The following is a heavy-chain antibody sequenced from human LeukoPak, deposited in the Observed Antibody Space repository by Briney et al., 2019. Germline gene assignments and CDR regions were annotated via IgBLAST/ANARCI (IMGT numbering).Heavy chain of an antibody. CDR2: ISGSGGST. J-gene: IGHJ5*02. V-gene: IGHV3-23*01. CDR1: GFTFSSYA. D-gene: IGHD6-19*01. CDR3: AKDLRQWLVVENWFDP. Sequence: GRSLRLSCAASGFTFSSYAMSWVRQAPGKGLEWVSAISGSGGSTYYADSVKGRFTISRDNSKNTLYLQMNSLRAEDTAVYYCAKDLRQWLVVENWFDPWGQGTLVTVSS.